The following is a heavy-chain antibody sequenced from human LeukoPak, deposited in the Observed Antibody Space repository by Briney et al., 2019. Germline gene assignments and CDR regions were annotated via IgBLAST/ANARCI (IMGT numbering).Heavy chain of an antibody. CDR2: IYYSGST. V-gene: IGHV4-59*01. CDR1: GDSISSYY. Sequence: SETLSLTCTVSGDSISSYYWSWIRQPPGKGLEWIGYIYYSGSTNYNPSLKSRVTISVDTSKNQFSLKLSSVTAADTAVYYCASSYKYSYDRGAFDYWGQGTLVTVSS. D-gene: IGHD5-18*01. CDR3: ASSYKYSYDRGAFDY. J-gene: IGHJ4*02.